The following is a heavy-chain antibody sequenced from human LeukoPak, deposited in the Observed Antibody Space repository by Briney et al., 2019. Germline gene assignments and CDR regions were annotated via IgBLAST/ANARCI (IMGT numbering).Heavy chain of an antibody. CDR1: GGTFSSYA. V-gene: IGHV1-69*13. CDR2: IIPIFGTA. Sequence: ASVKVSCKASGGTFSSYAISWVRQAPGQGLEWMGGIIPIFGTANYAQKFQGRVTITADESTSTAYMELSSLRSEDTAVYYCARGTRLNDYCRSKGTSCYTPGYYYYMDVWGKGTTVTVSS. D-gene: IGHD2-2*02. CDR3: ARGTRLNDYCRSKGTSCYTPGYYYYMDV. J-gene: IGHJ6*03.